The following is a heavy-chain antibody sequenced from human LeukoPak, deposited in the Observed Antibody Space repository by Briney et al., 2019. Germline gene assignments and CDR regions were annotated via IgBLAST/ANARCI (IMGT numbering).Heavy chain of an antibody. CDR2: VYWDDDK. J-gene: IGHJ4*02. CDR1: GFSLSTSGVG. V-gene: IGHV2-5*02. CDR3: AHNSSTGHYFDY. D-gene: IGHD3-9*01. Sequence: SGPTLVKPTQTLTLTCTLSGFSLSTSGVGVGWVRQPPGKALEWLALVYWDDDKRYSPSLKSRLTITKDTSKNQVVLTMTNMDPVDTATYYCAHNSSTGHYFDYWGQGTLVTVSS.